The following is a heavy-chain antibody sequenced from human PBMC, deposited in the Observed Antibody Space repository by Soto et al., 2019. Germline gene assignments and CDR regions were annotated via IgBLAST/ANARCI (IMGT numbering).Heavy chain of an antibody. CDR1: GYSFTSYW. J-gene: IGHJ4*02. V-gene: IGHV5-10-1*01. CDR2: IDPSDSYT. D-gene: IGHD6-6*01. Sequence: GESLKISCKGSGYSFTSYWISWVRQMPGKGLEWMGRIDPSDSYTDYSPSFQGHVTISADKSISTAYLQWSSLKASDTAMYYCARQEPRRKRIASSSYDYWGQGTPVTVSS. CDR3: ARQEPRRKRIASSSYDY.